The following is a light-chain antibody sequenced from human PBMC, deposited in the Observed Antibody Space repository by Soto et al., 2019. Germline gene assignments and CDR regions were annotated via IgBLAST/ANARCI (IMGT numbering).Light chain of an antibody. J-gene: IGKJ1*01. V-gene: IGKV3-15*01. CDR3: QQYNNWPPWT. CDR2: GAS. CDR1: QSVSSN. Sequence: EIVMTQSPATLSVSPGERATLSCRASQSVSSNLAWYQQKPGQAPRLLIYGASTRATGIPARFSGSGSGTEFTLTISSLQSEDFAVYDCQQYNNWPPWTCGQGTKVDIK.